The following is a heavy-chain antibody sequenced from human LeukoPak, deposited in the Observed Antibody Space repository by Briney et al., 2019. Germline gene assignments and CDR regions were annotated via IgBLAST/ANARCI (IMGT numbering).Heavy chain of an antibody. J-gene: IGHJ3*02. Sequence: GGSLRLSCAASEFSLSRNWMTWVRQAPGKGLEWVANIKQDGSEKYYVDSVKGRFTISRDNTKNTLYLQMNSLRAEDTAVYYCAKALTVTDAFDIWGQGTVVTVSS. CDR2: IKQDGSEK. V-gene: IGHV3-7*02. D-gene: IGHD4-17*01. CDR1: EFSLSRNW. CDR3: AKALTVTDAFDI.